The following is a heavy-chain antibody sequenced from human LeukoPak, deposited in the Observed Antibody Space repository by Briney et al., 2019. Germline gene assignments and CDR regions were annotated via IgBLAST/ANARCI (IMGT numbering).Heavy chain of an antibody. CDR1: GFTFNTYR. CDR2: IKNDGSEK. Sequence: GGSLRLSCAASGFTFNTYRMSWVRQAPGKGLEWVANIKNDGSEKYYVDSVKGRFTISRDNAENSLYLQMSSLRAEGTAVYYCARARIIYSSDWYRPFNYWGQGTLVTVSS. V-gene: IGHV3-7*05. J-gene: IGHJ4*02. D-gene: IGHD6-19*01. CDR3: ARARIIYSSDWYRPFNY.